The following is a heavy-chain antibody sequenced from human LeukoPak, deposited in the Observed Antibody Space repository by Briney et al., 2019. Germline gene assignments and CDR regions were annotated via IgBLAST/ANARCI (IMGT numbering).Heavy chain of an antibody. CDR1: GFTFSSYA. V-gene: IGHV3-23*01. CDR2: ISGSGGST. D-gene: IGHD3-10*01. CDR3: ARGAVVRGVHDAFDI. Sequence: PGGSLRLSCGASGFTFSSYAMSWVRQAPGKGLEWVSGISGSGGSTYYADSVKGRFTISRDNSKNTLYLQMNSLRAEDTAVYYCARGAVVRGVHDAFDIWGQGTMVTVSS. J-gene: IGHJ3*02.